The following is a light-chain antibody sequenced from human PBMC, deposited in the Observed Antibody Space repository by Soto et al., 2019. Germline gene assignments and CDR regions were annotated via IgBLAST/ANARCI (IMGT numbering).Light chain of an antibody. CDR1: RSVSSN. V-gene: IGKV3-15*01. Sequence: MTQSPATLSVSPGERATLSCWASRSVSSNLAWYHQKPGQAPRLLIYDASTRTTGIPARFSGSGSGTDFTLTISSPQSEDSALYYCQQYHNWPLAFGDGTKVEIK. CDR3: QQYHNWPLA. CDR2: DAS. J-gene: IGKJ1*01.